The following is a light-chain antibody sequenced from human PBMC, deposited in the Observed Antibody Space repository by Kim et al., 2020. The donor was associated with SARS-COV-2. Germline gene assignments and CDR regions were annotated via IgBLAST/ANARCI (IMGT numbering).Light chain of an antibody. CDR3: EQHDDVLNS. Sequence: SASVGDRVTITCQASQGINSRLNWYQHKPGKAPKLLIYDASNLGLGVPSRFSGGETGTDFTLTISILQPEDIATYYCEQHDDVLNSVGQGTKMVI. CDR2: DAS. J-gene: IGKJ2*03. V-gene: IGKV1-33*01. CDR1: QGINSR.